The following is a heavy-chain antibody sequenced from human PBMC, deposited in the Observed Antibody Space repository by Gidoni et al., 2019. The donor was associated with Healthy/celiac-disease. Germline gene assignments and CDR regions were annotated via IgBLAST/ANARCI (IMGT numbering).Heavy chain of an antibody. CDR2: IFSNDEK. CDR1: AFSLSHARMG. D-gene: IGHD2-8*02. V-gene: IGHV2-26*01. Sequence: QVTLKESGTVLVNPPATLPLTCTVPAFSLSHARMGVSWIRQPPGKSLERLAHIFSNDEKSYSTSLKSRLTISKDTSKSQVVLTMTNMDPVDTATYYCARCTAALYYGMYVWGQGTTVTVS. CDR3: ARCTAALYYGMYV. J-gene: IGHJ6*02.